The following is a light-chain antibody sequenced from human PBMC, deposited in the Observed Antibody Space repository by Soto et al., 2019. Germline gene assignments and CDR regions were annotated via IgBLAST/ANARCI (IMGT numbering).Light chain of an antibody. CDR1: QSVSSSY. CDR2: GAS. CDR3: HQYGGSPRT. V-gene: IGKV3-20*01. J-gene: IGKJ1*01. Sequence: EIVLTQSPGTLSLSPGERATLSCRASQSVSSSYLAWYQQKPGQAPRLLIYGASSRATGIPDRFSGRGSGTDFTLTISRLEPEDFAVYYCHQYGGSPRTLGQGTKVEIK.